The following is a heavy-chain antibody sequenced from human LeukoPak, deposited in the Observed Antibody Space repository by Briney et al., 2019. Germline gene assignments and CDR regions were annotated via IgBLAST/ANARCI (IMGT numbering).Heavy chain of an antibody. J-gene: IGHJ6*02. CDR2: ISSSSSTI. V-gene: IGHV3-48*01. D-gene: IGHD3-10*01. CDR3: ARGQVYGSGSYYMPGPYGMDV. CDR1: GFTGFTFSSYS. Sequence: GSLRLSCAASGFTGFTFSSYSMNWVRQAPGKGLEWVSYISSSSSTIYYADSVKGRFTISRDNAKNSLYLQMNSLRAEDTAVYYCARGQVYGSGSYYMPGPYGMDVWGQGTTVTVSS.